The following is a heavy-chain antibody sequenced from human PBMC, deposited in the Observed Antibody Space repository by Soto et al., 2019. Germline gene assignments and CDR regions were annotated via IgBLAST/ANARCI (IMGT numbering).Heavy chain of an antibody. Sequence: GGSLRLSCAASGFTFSSYWMHWVRQAPGKGLVWVSRISGNGSSTSYADSVKGRFTISRDNSKNTLYLQMNSLRAEDTAVYYCAKEDSSGWYDDYWGQGTLVTVSS. J-gene: IGHJ4*02. CDR3: AKEDSSGWYDDY. V-gene: IGHV3-74*01. CDR1: GFTFSSYW. D-gene: IGHD6-19*01. CDR2: ISGNGSST.